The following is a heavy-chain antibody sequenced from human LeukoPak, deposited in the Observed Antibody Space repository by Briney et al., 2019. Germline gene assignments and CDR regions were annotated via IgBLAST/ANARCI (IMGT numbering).Heavy chain of an antibody. CDR1: GFTFTTYW. J-gene: IGHJ4*02. CDR3: VKVAKYYYGSETYYFFEH. D-gene: IGHD3-10*01. Sequence: GGSLRLSCAASGFTFTTYWMSWVRQFPGKGLEWVANINQVGTEKYYVDSVKGRFTISRDNAKNSLYLQMNSLRVEDTAIYYCVKVAKYYYGSETYYFFEHWGQGTPVTASS. V-gene: IGHV3-7*01. CDR2: INQVGTEK.